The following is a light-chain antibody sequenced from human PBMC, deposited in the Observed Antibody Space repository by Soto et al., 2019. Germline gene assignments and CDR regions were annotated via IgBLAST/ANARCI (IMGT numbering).Light chain of an antibody. V-gene: IGLV2-14*01. J-gene: IGLJ1*01. CDR2: EVS. CDR1: SSDVGAYNY. CDR3: CSFTSITTYV. Sequence: QSVLAQPASVSGSLGQSITISCTGTSSDVGAYNYVSWYQQQPGKAPKLMISEVSNRPSGVSNRFSGSKSGNTASLIISGLQAEEEADYYCCSFTSITTYVFGTGTKVTVL.